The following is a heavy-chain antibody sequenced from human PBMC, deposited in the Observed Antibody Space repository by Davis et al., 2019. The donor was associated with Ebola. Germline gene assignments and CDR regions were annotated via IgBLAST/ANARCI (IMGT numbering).Heavy chain of an antibody. CDR2: IYYSRST. CDR3: ARRGLTVTTPYYYYYYYMDV. Sequence: PSETLSLTCTVSGGSISSYYWSWIRQPPGKGLEWIGYIYYSRSTNYNPSLKSRVTISVDTSKNQFSLKLSSVTAADTAVYYCARRGLTVTTPYYYYYYYMDVWGKGTTVTVSS. J-gene: IGHJ6*03. D-gene: IGHD4-17*01. CDR1: GGSISSYY. V-gene: IGHV4-59*01.